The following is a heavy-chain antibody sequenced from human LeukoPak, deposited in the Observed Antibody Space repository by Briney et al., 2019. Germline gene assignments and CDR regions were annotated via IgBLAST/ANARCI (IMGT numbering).Heavy chain of an antibody. V-gene: IGHV1-46*02. CDR2: INPSGGST. Sequence: GASVKVSCKASGGTFESYAISWVRQAPGQGLEWMGIINPSGGSTSYAQKFQGRFTMTRNTSISTAYMELSSLRTEDTAVYYCARVPRRGDRFDPWGQGTLVTVSS. CDR3: ARVPRRGDRFDP. D-gene: IGHD3-10*01. CDR1: GGTFESYA. J-gene: IGHJ5*02.